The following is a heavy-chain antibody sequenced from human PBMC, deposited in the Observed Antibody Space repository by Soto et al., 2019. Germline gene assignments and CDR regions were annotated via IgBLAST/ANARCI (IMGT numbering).Heavy chain of an antibody. D-gene: IGHD6-13*01. CDR1: GFTFSSYG. V-gene: IGHV3-30*18. Sequence: GVSLRLSCAASGFTFSSYGMHWVRQAPGKGLEWVAVISYDGSNKYYADSVKGRFTISRDNSKNTLYLQMNSLRAEDTAVYYCAKVKSPPLSSSWYRYWLVGVDVWGQGTTVTVSS. CDR3: AKVKSPPLSSSWYRYWLVGVDV. J-gene: IGHJ6*02. CDR2: ISYDGSNK.